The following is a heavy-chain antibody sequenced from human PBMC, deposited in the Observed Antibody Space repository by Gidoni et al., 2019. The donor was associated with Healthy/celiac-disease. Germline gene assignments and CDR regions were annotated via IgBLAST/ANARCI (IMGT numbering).Heavy chain of an antibody. Sequence: EVQLVASGGCLVQPGGSLRLSCAASGFTFSSYTMHWVRQAPGKGLEYVSAIASNGGSTYYANSVKGKFTISRDNSKNTLYLQVGSLRAEDMAVYYCARDGFDYWGQGTLVTVSS. CDR2: IASNGGST. J-gene: IGHJ4*02. CDR1: GFTFSSYT. V-gene: IGHV3-64*01. CDR3: ARDGFDY.